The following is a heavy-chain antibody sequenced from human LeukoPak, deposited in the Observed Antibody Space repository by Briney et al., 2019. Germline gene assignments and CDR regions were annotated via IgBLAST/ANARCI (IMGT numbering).Heavy chain of an antibody. J-gene: IGHJ4*02. CDR2: IGVYNDNT. CDR3: ARCVDNWNDVDYFDY. D-gene: IGHD1-20*01. CDR1: GYTFSSYG. V-gene: IGHV1-18*01. Sequence: ASVKVSCKASGYTFSSYGITWVRQAAGQGLEWMGWIGVYNDNTNYAQKFQDRVTMTTEISTSTAYMELRSLRSDDTAVYYCARCVDNWNDVDYFDYWGQGTLVTVSS.